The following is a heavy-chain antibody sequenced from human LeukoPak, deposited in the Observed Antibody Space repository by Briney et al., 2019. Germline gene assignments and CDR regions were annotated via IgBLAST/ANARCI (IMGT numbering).Heavy chain of an antibody. D-gene: IGHD6-19*01. CDR1: GFTFSSSG. Sequence: GGTLRLSCAASGFTFSSSGMSWVRQAPVKGLEWVSAISGSGGSTYYADSVKGRFTISRDNSKNTLYLQMNSLRAEDTAIYYCSNTVAGNTWDYYFDYWGQGTLVTISS. CDR3: SNTVAGNTWDYYFDY. J-gene: IGHJ4*02. V-gene: IGHV3-23*01. CDR2: ISGSGGST.